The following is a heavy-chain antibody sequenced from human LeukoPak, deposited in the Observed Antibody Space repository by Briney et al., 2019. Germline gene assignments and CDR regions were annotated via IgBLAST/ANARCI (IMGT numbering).Heavy chain of an antibody. Sequence: PGGSLRLSCAASGFTFSSYSMNWVRQAPGKGLEWVSSISSSSSYIYYADSVKGRFTISRDNAKNSLYLQMNSLRAEDTALYYCASDSRWFGSGWDYWGQGTLVTVSS. J-gene: IGHJ4*02. D-gene: IGHD3-10*01. CDR3: ASDSRWFGSGWDY. CDR2: ISSSSSYI. CDR1: GFTFSSYS. V-gene: IGHV3-21*04.